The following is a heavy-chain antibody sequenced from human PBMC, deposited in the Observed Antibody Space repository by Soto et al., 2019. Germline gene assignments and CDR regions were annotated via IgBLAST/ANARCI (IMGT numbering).Heavy chain of an antibody. D-gene: IGHD3-10*01. V-gene: IGHV4-61*01. CDR1: GDSVTSVSDY. J-gene: IGHJ6*02. CDR3: ARGVGFGYYYYHMDL. CDR2: IYYSGSA. Sequence: TLSLTCTVSGDSVTSVSDYWSWIRQPPGKGLEWIGYIYYSGSADYNPSLGSRVTISIDTSKNQFSLKLTSVTAADTAVYYCARGVGFGYYYYHMDLWGQGTTVTVSS.